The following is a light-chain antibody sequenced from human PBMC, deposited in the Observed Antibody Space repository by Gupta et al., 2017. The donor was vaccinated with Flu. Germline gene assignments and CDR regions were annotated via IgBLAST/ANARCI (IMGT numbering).Light chain of an antibody. CDR1: SDAVSTNND. CDR3: VHIMETSTWL. J-gene: IGLJ2*01. CDR2: DTD. V-gene: IGLV8-61*01. Sequence: SDAVSTNNDPRWYRQTASQAPRTLIDDTDSRASGVNDRFSGYVVESKAALTITGVQADEEADYFCVHIMETSTWLFGGGTKLTVL.